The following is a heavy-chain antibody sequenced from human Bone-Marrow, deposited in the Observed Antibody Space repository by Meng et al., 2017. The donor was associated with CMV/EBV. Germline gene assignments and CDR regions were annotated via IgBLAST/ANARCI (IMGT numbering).Heavy chain of an antibody. V-gene: IGHV1-8*01. J-gene: IGHJ6*02. CDR2: MNPNSGNT. CDR1: GYTFTSYD. CDR3: ATAAGTSYYYYGMDV. Sequence: ASVKVSCKASGYTFTSYDINWVRQATGQGLEWMGWMNPNSGNTGYAQKFQGRVTISTDESTSTAHMGLSSLRSEDTAMYYCATAAGTSYYYYGMDVWGQGTTVTVSS. D-gene: IGHD6-13*01.